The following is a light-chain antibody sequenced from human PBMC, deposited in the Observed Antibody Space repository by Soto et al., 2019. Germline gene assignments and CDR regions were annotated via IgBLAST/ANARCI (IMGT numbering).Light chain of an antibody. V-gene: IGKV3-15*01. CDR2: SAS. J-gene: IGKJ3*01. CDR3: QQYNNWPLT. Sequence: EIVMTQSPATLSMSPGERAALSCRASQSVGIHLAWYQQKPGQAPRLLIYSASTRATGIPARFSASGSGTEFTLTISSLQSEDFEVYYCQQYNNWPLTFGPGTRVDIK. CDR1: QSVGIH.